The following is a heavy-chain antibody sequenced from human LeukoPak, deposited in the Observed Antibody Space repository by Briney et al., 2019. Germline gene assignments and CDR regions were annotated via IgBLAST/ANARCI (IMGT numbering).Heavy chain of an antibody. CDR2: ISSSGSTI. V-gene: IGHV3-48*03. D-gene: IGHD2-2*01. J-gene: IGHJ4*02. CDR1: GFTFSSYE. CDR3: ARHPRVVGSATRQHYFDY. Sequence: GGSLRLSCAASGFTFSSYEMNWVRQAPGKGLEWVSYISSSGSTIYYADSVKGRFTISRDNAKNSLYLQMNSLRAEDTAVYYCARHPRVVGSATRQHYFDYWGQGTLVTVSS.